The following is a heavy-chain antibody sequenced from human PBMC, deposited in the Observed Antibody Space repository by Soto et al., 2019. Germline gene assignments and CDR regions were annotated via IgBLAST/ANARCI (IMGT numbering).Heavy chain of an antibody. CDR3: ARRPDRSGYDFDY. J-gene: IGHJ4*02. CDR2: IYPGDSDT. D-gene: IGHD5-12*01. CDR1: GYSFTSYW. Sequence: GESLKISCKGSGYSFTSYWIGWVHQMPGKGLEWMGIIYPGDSDTRYSPSFQGQVTISADKSISTAYLQWSSLKASDTAMYYCARRPDRSGYDFDYWGQGTLVTVSS. V-gene: IGHV5-51*07.